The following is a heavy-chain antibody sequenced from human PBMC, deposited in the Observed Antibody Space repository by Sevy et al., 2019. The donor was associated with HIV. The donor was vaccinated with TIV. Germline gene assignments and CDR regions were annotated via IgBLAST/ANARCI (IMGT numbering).Heavy chain of an antibody. CDR2: IYYSGST. Sequence: SETLSLTCTVSGGSISGYYWSWIRQPPGKGLEWIGYIYYSGSTDYNPSLKSRVSISVDTSKNQFSLRLSSVTAADTAVYYCARVPCSSTSCYGYYFDYWGQGTLVTVSS. CDR1: GGSISGYY. J-gene: IGHJ4*02. V-gene: IGHV4-59*01. D-gene: IGHD2-2*01. CDR3: ARVPCSSTSCYGYYFDY.